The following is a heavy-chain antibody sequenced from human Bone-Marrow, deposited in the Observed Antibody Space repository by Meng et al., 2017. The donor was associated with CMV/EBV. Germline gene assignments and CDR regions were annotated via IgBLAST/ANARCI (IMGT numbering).Heavy chain of an antibody. D-gene: IGHD6-6*01. Sequence: HVPLPQRGARLLEPSETPALPCAVYGGSFSGYYWSWIRQPPGKGLEWIGEINHSGSTNYNPSLKSRVTISVDTSKNQFSLKLSSVTAADTAVYYCARGRHIAARPFYYWGQGTLVTVSS. CDR2: INHSGST. J-gene: IGHJ4*02. CDR3: ARGRHIAARPFYY. V-gene: IGHV4-34*01. CDR1: GGSFSGYY.